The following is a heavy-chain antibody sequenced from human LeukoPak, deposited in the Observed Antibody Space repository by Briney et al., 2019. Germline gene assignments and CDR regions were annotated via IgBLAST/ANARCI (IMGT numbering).Heavy chain of an antibody. Sequence: SETLSLTCTVSGGSISSSSAYWGWIRQPPGKGLEWTGSIYYSKNTYYNPSLKSRVTISADTSKNQFSLTLGSVSATDTAVYYCVSPRGFSYGYFDYWGQGTLVTVSS. V-gene: IGHV4-39*01. J-gene: IGHJ4*02. CDR1: GGSISSSSAY. D-gene: IGHD5-18*01. CDR3: VSPRGFSYGYFDY. CDR2: IYYSKNT.